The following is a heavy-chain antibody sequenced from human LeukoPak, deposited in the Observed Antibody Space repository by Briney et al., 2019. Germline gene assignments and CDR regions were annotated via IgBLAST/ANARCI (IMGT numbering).Heavy chain of an antibody. CDR1: GFTFSTYW. V-gene: IGHV3-74*01. Sequence: GGSLRLSCAASGFTFSTYWMHWVRQVPGKGLVWVSRINSDGTSTSYADSVRGRFTISRDNAKNTLYLQMNSLRAEDTAVYYCARGGAVSFDYWGQGALVTVSS. J-gene: IGHJ4*02. D-gene: IGHD4-11*01. CDR3: ARGGAVSFDY. CDR2: INSDGTST.